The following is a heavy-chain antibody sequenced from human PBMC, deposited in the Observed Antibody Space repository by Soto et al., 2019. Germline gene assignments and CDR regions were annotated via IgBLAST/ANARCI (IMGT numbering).Heavy chain of an antibody. J-gene: IGHJ4*02. D-gene: IGHD2-15*01. CDR2: IYYSGSA. CDR3: ARARGGYIGY. CDR1: GGSISNYY. Sequence: SETLSLTCIVSGGSISNYYWSWIRQPPGKGLEWIGYIYYSGSANYNPSLKSRVTISVDTSKNQFSLKLSSVTAADTAVYYCARARGGYIGYWGQGTLVTVSS. V-gene: IGHV4-59*01.